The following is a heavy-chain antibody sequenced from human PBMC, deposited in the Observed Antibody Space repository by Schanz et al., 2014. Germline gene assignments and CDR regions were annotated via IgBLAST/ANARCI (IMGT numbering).Heavy chain of an antibody. D-gene: IGHD5-12*01. V-gene: IGHV3-53*01. CDR2: MYINSGST. J-gene: IGHJ3*01. Sequence: EVQLVESGGGLIQPGGSLRLSCAVSGFTVNTNYMSWVRQAPGKGLEWISSMYINSGSTQYADSVKGRFIISRDSSKNTLFLQMNSLRAEDTAVYFCARDGGRDGYNLAFDVWGQGTPVTVS. CDR1: GFTVNTNY. CDR3: ARDGGRDGYNLAFDV.